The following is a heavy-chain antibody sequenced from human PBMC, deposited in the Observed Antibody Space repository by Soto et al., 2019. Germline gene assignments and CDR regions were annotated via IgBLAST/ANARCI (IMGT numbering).Heavy chain of an antibody. D-gene: IGHD6-13*01. CDR1: GYTFTSYA. Sequence: ASVKVSCKASGYTFTSYAMHWVRQAPGQRLEWMGWINADNGNTKYSQKFQGRVTITRDTSTSTAYMELSSLRSDDTAVYYCARDQNPSHIAAAGNFDYWGQGTLVTV. V-gene: IGHV1-3*01. J-gene: IGHJ4*02. CDR3: ARDQNPSHIAAAGNFDY. CDR2: INADNGNT.